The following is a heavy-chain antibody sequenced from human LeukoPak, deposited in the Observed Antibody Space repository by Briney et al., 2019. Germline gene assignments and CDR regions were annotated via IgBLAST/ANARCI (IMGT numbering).Heavy chain of an antibody. J-gene: IGHJ4*02. Sequence: PGRSLRLSCAASGFTFSSYAMHWVRQAPGKGLEWAAVISYDGSNKYYADSVKGRFTISRDNSKNTLYLQMNSLRAEDPAVYYCAREYDDYGDYVTFDYWGQGTLVTVSS. D-gene: IGHD4-17*01. V-gene: IGHV3-30-3*01. CDR2: ISYDGSNK. CDR3: AREYDDYGDYVTFDY. CDR1: GFTFSSYA.